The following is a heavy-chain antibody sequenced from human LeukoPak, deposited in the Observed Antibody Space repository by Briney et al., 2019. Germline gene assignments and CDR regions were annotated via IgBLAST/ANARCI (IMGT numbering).Heavy chain of an antibody. CDR2: ISGSGGST. CDR3: AINWNAVPFDY. J-gene: IGHJ4*02. D-gene: IGHD1-1*01. CDR1: GFTFGSYA. Sequence: PGGSLRLSCAASGFTFGSYAIYWVRQAPGKGLEWVSLISGSGGSTYYADSVKGRSTISRDNSENTLYLQMNSLRAEDTAVYYCAINWNAVPFDYWGQGTLVTVSS. V-gene: IGHV3-23*01.